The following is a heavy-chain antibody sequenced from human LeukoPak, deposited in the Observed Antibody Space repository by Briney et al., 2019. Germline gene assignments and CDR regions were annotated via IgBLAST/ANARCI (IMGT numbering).Heavy chain of an antibody. D-gene: IGHD3-10*01. V-gene: IGHV4-4*08. CDR1: GVSISGFY. Sequence: SETLSLTCTVSGVSISGFYWNWIRQPPRKGLEWVGYSHTGGSISSNPSLNSRVAFSMDTSKNQVSLRLNSVTATDTAVYYCARRRGGFGEGEFDYWGQGIPVTIST. J-gene: IGHJ4*02. CDR2: SHTGGSI. CDR3: ARRRGGFGEGEFDY.